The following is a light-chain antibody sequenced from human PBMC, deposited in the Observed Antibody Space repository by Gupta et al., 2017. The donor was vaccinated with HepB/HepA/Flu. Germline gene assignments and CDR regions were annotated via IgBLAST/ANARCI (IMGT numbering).Light chain of an antibody. Sequence: QSSLTQPRSVSGSPGPSLTISCTGTNRDVGGYNYVSWYQQHPGKAPRLMAYQVTVRPSGVPDRFSGSKSGNTASLTISGLQPQDEADYYCCSYAGSHTDVFGGGTKVTVL. J-gene: IGLJ2*01. CDR3: CSYAGSHTDV. CDR2: QVT. CDR1: NRDVGGYNY. V-gene: IGLV2-11*01.